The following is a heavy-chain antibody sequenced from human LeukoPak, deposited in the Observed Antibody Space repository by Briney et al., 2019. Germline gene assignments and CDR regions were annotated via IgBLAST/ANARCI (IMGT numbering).Heavy chain of an antibody. CDR2: ISYDGSNK. V-gene: IGHV3-30-3*01. D-gene: IGHD1-26*01. CDR1: GFTFSSYA. CDR3: ARERGSLLFDY. Sequence: GRSLRLSCAASGFTFSSYAMHWVRQAPGKGLEWVAVISYDGSNKYYADSVKGRFTISRDNSKNTLYLQMNGLRAEDTAVYYCARERGSLLFDYWGQGTLVTVSS. J-gene: IGHJ4*02.